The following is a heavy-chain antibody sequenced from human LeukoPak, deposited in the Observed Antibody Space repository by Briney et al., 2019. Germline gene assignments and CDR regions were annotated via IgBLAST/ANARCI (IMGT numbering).Heavy chain of an antibody. V-gene: IGHV1-8*03. CDR2: MNPNSGNT. D-gene: IGHD3-3*01. J-gene: IGHJ5*02. Sequence: GASVKVSCKASGYTFINYDINWVRQAPGQGLEWMGWMNPNSGNTGYAQKFQGRVTFTRNTSISTAYMELNSLTSEDTAVYFCATRRLERRAGSWFDPWGQGTLVTVSS. CDR1: GYTFINYD. CDR3: ATRRLERRAGSWFDP.